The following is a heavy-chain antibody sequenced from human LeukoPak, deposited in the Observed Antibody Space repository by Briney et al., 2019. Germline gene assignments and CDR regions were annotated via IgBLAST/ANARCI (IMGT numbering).Heavy chain of an antibody. CDR2: ISYDGSNK. Sequence: GGSLRLSCAASGFTFSSYAMHWVRQAPGKGLEWVAVISYDGSNKYYADSVKGRFTISRDNSKNTLYLQMNSLRAEDTALYHCARNNGMDVWGQGTTVIVSS. CDR3: ARNNGMDV. J-gene: IGHJ6*02. CDR1: GFTFSSYA. V-gene: IGHV3-30-3*01.